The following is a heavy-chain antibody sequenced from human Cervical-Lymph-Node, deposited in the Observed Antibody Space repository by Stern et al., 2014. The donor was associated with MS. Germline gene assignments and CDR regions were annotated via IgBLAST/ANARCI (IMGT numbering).Heavy chain of an antibody. CDR1: GDTFSSYD. CDR2: ITPVFGTT. D-gene: IGHD1-26*01. J-gene: IGHJ4*02. Sequence: QVQLVQSGAEVKKPGSSVKVSCKASGDTFSSYDINWVRQVPGQGLEWMGGITPVFGTTNYAQKFQGRLTITADKSTNTAYMELMTLRSEDTAVYYCARGGGLVGYFDYWGQGTLVSVSS. V-gene: IGHV1-69*06. CDR3: ARGGGLVGYFDY.